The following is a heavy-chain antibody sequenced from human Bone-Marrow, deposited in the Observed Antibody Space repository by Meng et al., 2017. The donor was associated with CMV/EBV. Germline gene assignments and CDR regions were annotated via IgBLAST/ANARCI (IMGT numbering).Heavy chain of an antibody. D-gene: IGHD6-13*01. V-gene: IGHV4-59*12. CDR2: IYYSGTT. CDR3: ARDPGGGKWYSSTWHGGYFDY. Sequence: SETLSLTCTASGGSISSYYWSWIRQPPGKGLEWIGSIYYSGTTYYNPSLKSRVTISVDTSKNQFSLKLSSVTAADTAVYYCARDPGGGKWYSSTWHGGYFDYWGQGTRVTVSS. CDR1: GGSISSYY. J-gene: IGHJ4*02.